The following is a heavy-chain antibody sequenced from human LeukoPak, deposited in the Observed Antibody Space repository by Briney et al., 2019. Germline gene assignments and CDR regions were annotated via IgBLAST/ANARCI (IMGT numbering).Heavy chain of an antibody. V-gene: IGHV3-11*04. J-gene: IGHJ4*02. CDR3: ARLYCSGGSCYENY. CDR1: GFTFSDYY. Sequence: PGGSLRLSCAASGFTFSDYYMSWIRQAPGKGLEWVSYISSSGSTIYYADPVKGRFTISRDNAKNSLYLQMNSLRAEDTAVYYCARLYCSGGSCYENYWGQGTLVTVSS. CDR2: ISSSGSTI. D-gene: IGHD2-15*01.